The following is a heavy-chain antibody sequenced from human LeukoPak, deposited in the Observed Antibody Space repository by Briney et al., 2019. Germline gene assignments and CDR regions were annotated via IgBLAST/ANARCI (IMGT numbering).Heavy chain of an antibody. CDR1: GFTFSSYS. V-gene: IGHV3-48*01. J-gene: IGHJ4*02. D-gene: IGHD2-2*01. CDR3: ARDRCSSTSCGFDY. CDR2: ISSSSSTI. Sequence: GGSLRLSCAASGFTFSSYSMNWVRQAPGKGLEWVSYISSSSSTIYYADSVKGRFAISRDNAKNSLYLQMNSLRAEDTAVYYCARDRCSSTSCGFDYWGQGTLVTVSS.